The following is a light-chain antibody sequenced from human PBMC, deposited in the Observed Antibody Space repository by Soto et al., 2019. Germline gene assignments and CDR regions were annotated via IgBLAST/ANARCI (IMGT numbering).Light chain of an antibody. Sequence: QSALTQPASVSGSPGQSITISCTGTSSDVGGYKYVSWYQHHPGKAPKLMIYDVSNRPLGVSNRFSGSKSGNTASLTISGLQAEDEADYYCRSYTSTSTVIFGGGTKLTVL. CDR2: DVS. J-gene: IGLJ2*01. V-gene: IGLV2-14*03. CDR1: SSDVGGYKY. CDR3: RSYTSTSTVI.